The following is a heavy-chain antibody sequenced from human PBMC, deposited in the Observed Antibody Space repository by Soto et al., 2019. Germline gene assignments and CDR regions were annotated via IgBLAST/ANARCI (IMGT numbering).Heavy chain of an antibody. J-gene: IGHJ4*02. CDR2: INHSGST. V-gene: IGHV4-39*07. CDR3: ARGRYDFWSVDYFDY. Sequence: PSETLSLTCTVSGGSISSSSYYWGWIRQPPGKGLEWIGEINHSGSTNYNPSLKSRVTISVDTSKNQFSLKLSSVTAADTAVYYCARGRYDFWSVDYFDYWGQGTLVTVSS. CDR1: GGSISSSSYY. D-gene: IGHD3-3*01.